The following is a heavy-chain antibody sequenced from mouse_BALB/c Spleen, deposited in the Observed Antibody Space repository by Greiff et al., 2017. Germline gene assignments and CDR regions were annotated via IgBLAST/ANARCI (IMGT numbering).Heavy chain of an antibody. J-gene: IGHJ2*01. V-gene: IGHV1-39*01. D-gene: IGHD2-14*01. CDR1: GYSFTDYI. Sequence: VQLQQTGPELVKPGASVKISCKASGYSFTDYIMLWVKQSHGKSLEWIGNINPYYGSTSYNLKFKGKATLTVDKSSSTAYMQLNSLTSEDSAVYYCARYRYDAGVDYWGQGTTLTVSS. CDR3: ARYRYDAGVDY. CDR2: INPYYGST.